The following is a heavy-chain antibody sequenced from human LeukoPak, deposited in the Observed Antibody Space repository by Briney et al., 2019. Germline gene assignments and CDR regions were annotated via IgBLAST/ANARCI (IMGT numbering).Heavy chain of an antibody. Sequence: ASVKVSCKASGYTFTSYYIHWVRQAPGQGLEWMGIINPSGGSTGYAQKFQDRVTISRDTSTSTVYMELSSLRSEDTAVYYCARALWGSYRYTSDYWGQGTLVTVSS. J-gene: IGHJ4*01. CDR1: GYTFTSYY. CDR3: ARALWGSYRYTSDY. CDR2: INPSGGST. D-gene: IGHD3-16*02. V-gene: IGHV1-46*01.